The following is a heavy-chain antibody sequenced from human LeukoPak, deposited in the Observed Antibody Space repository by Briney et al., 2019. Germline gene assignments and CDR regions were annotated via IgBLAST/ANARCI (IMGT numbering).Heavy chain of an antibody. J-gene: IGHJ4*02. Sequence: PGRSLRLSCAASGCTFGDYAMHWVREAPGKGLEWVSGISWNSGSIGYADSVKGRFTISGDNAKNSLYLQMNSLRAEDTAVYYCARDLRSSGYYAFDYWGQGTLVTVSS. CDR3: ARDLRSSGYYAFDY. D-gene: IGHD3-22*01. CDR2: ISWNSGSI. CDR1: GCTFGDYA. V-gene: IGHV3-9*01.